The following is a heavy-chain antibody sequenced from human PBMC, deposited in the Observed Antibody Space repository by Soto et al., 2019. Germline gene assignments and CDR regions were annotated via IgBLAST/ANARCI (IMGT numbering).Heavy chain of an antibody. CDR1: GFIFSEST. CDR3: VKQAHGLDGVAFDY. J-gene: IGHJ4*02. Sequence: GGSLRLSCSASGFIFSESTIYWVRQVPGKGLEAISAVSTSGRSTYYADPVKDRFTISRDNSKNTLFLQMGSLRPEDTAIYYCVKQAHGLDGVAFDYWGQGTQVTVSS. V-gene: IGHV3-64D*06. CDR2: VSTSGRST. D-gene: IGHD2-15*01.